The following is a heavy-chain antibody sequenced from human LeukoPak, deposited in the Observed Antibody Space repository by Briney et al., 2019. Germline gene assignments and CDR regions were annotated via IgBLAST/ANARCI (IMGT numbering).Heavy chain of an antibody. CDR2: INPSGGST. J-gene: IGHJ4*02. V-gene: IGHV1-46*01. D-gene: IGHD6-13*01. CDR3: ARDGSSSWEDY. Sequence: GASVKVSCKASGYTFTGYYVHWVRQAPGQGLEWMGMINPSGGSTSYAQKFQGRVTITRDTSTFTVYMELSSLRSDDTAVYYCARDGSSSWEDYWGQGTLVTVSS. CDR1: GYTFTGYY.